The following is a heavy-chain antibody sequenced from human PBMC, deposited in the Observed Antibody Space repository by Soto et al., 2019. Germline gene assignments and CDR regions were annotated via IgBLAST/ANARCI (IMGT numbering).Heavy chain of an antibody. CDR2: IYYSGST. D-gene: IGHD1-26*01. CDR3: ASIEYYYMDV. V-gene: IGHV4-39*01. CDR1: GGSISSSSYY. J-gene: IGHJ6*03. Sequence: SETLSLTCTVSGGSISSSSYYWGWIRQPPGKGLEWIGSIYYSGSTYYNPSLKSRVTISVDTSKNQFSLKLSSVTAADTAVYYCASIEYYYMDVWGKGTTVTVSS.